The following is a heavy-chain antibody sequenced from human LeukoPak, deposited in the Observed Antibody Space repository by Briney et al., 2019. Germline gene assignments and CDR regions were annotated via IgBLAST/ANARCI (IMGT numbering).Heavy chain of an antibody. V-gene: IGHV1-2*02. CDR1: EYTFTGYY. D-gene: IGHD3-22*01. CDR3: ARGLTSEDSRAFYSYFDS. CDR2: INPDGGGT. J-gene: IGHJ4*02. Sequence: ASVKVSCKASEYTFTGYYMHWVRQAPGQGLEWMGWINPDGGGTNAAQKFQGRITMTRDTSISTAYMELTSLRSDDTAVYYCARGLTSEDSRAFYSYFDSWGQGTLVTVSS.